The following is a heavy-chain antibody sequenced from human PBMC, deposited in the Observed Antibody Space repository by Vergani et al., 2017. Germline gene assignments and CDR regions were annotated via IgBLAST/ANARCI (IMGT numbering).Heavy chain of an antibody. Sequence: QVQLVQSGAEVKKPGSSVKVSCKASGGTFSSYAISWVRQAPGQGLEWMGGIIPIFGTANYAQKFQGRVTITADESTSTAYMELSSPRSEDTAVYYCAGDSDYGDYLRVYYGMDVWGQGTTVTVSS. CDR1: GGTFSSYA. CDR2: IIPIFGTA. CDR3: AGDSDYGDYLRVYYGMDV. V-gene: IGHV1-69*01. J-gene: IGHJ6*02. D-gene: IGHD4-17*01.